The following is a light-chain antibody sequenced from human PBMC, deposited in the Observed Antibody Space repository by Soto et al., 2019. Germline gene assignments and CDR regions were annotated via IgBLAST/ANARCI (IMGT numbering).Light chain of an antibody. J-gene: IGKJ5*01. CDR1: QSVSNY. V-gene: IGKV3-15*01. Sequence: IVLPQSTATLSLSPGERATLSCRASQSVSNYLAWYQQKPGQAPRLLIYGASTRATGIPARFSGSGSGTEFTLTISSLQSEDFAVYYCQQYNNWPPITFGQGTRLEIK. CDR3: QQYNNWPPIT. CDR2: GAS.